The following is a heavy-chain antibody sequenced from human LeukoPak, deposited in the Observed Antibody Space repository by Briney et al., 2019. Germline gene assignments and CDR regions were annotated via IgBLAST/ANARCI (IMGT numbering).Heavy chain of an antibody. CDR2: ISYDESKK. CDR3: ANTYYAFWSGSF. V-gene: IGHV3-30-3*01. D-gene: IGHD3-3*01. CDR1: GFTFSGYG. Sequence: GGSLRLSCAASGFTFSGYGIHWVRQAPGKGLEWVTVISYDESKKYYADSVKGRFTISRDNSKNTVYLQMNSLRAEDTAVYYCANTYYAFWSGSFWGQGTLVTVSS. J-gene: IGHJ4*02.